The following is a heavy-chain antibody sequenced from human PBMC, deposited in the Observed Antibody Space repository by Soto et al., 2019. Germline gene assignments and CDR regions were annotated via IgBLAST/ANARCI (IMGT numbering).Heavy chain of an antibody. CDR2: INPNSGGT. J-gene: IGHJ6*02. CDR1: GYTFTGYY. V-gene: IGHV1-2*04. Sequence: ASVKVSCKASGYTFTGYYMHWVRQAPGQGLEWMGWINPNSGGTNYAQKFQGWVTMTRDTSISTAYVELSRLRSDDTAVYYCARGGDVGVVSGIYYYYYGMDVWGQGTTVTVAS. D-gene: IGHD3-3*01. CDR3: ARGGDVGVVSGIYYYYYGMDV.